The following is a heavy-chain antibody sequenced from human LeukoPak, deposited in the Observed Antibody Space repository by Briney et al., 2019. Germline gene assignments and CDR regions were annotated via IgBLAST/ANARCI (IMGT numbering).Heavy chain of an antibody. CDR3: ARPRVRQQLVFPFDY. V-gene: IGHV7-4-1*02. D-gene: IGHD6-13*01. Sequence: VASVKVSCKASGYTFTSYAKNWVRQAPGQGLEWMGWINTNTGNPTYAQGFTGRFVFSLDISVNTAYLQISSLKAEDTAVYYCARPRVRQQLVFPFDYWGQGTLVTVSS. CDR2: INTNTGNP. CDR1: GYTFTSYA. J-gene: IGHJ4*02.